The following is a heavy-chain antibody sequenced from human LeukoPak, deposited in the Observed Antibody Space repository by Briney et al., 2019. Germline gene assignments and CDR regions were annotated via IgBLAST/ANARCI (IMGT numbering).Heavy chain of an antibody. Sequence: SETLSLTCTVSGGSMRSFYWSWIRQTPGKGLEWIGNIYYSGNTNYNPSLNSRVTISLDTSKDQFSLKLSSVTAADTALYYCARALGSGWYHPFDYWGQGTLVTVSS. CDR2: IYYSGNT. V-gene: IGHV4-59*01. J-gene: IGHJ4*02. CDR1: GGSMRSFY. D-gene: IGHD6-19*01. CDR3: ARALGSGWYHPFDY.